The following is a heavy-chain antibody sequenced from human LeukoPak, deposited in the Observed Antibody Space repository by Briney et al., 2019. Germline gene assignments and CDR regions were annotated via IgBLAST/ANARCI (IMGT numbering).Heavy chain of an antibody. CDR1: GGSISSYY. D-gene: IGHD1-26*01. J-gene: IGHJ5*02. V-gene: IGHV4-59*12. CDR2: GSERGGT. Sequence: SETLSPTCTVSGGSISSYYWSWIRQPPGKGLEWIGEGSERGGTKFNPSLKSRVTISADTSKNQFSLKLSSVTAADTAVYHCAKNGQSGFSFDPWGRGTLVTVSS. CDR3: AKNGQSGFSFDP.